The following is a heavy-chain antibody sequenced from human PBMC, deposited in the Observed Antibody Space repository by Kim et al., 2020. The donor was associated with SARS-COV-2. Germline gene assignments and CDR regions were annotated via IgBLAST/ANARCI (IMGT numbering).Heavy chain of an antibody. D-gene: IGHD4-4*01. CDR1: GFPFSDYW. V-gene: IGHV3-74*03. J-gene: IGHJ3*02. CDR2: IKSDGSSE. Sequence: GGSLRLSCAASGFPFSDYWMSWVRQAPGKGLVWVSRIKSDGSSETYADSVKGRYTISRDNAKNALFLQINSLRAEDTAVYYCVKLLQGAFDIWGQGTMVT. CDR3: VKLLQGAFDI.